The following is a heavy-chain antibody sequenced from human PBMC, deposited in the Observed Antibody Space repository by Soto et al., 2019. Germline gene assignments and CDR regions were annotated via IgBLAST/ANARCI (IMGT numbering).Heavy chain of an antibody. J-gene: IGHJ5*02. V-gene: IGHV4-31*03. CDR2: IYYSGST. CDR3: ASSVYGDWTKNWFDP. D-gene: IGHD4-17*01. Sequence: SETVSLTCTVSGGSIISGGYYWSWIRQHPGKGLEWIGYIYYSGSTYYNPSLKSRVTISVDTSKNQFSLKLSSVTAADTAVYYCASSVYGDWTKNWFDPWGQGTLVTVSS. CDR1: GGSIISGGYY.